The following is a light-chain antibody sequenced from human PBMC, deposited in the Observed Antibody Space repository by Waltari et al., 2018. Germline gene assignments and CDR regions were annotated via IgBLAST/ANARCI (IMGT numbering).Light chain of an antibody. CDR1: SSNIGNNY. V-gene: IGLV1-51*01. J-gene: IGLJ2*01. CDR3: GTWDSSLTAGHVV. Sequence: QSVLTQPPSVSAAPGQKVTISCAGSSSNIGNNYVSWYQQLPGTAPNVLIYDSDRRPSGIPDRFSGSKSGTSATLGITGLQTGDEADYYCGTWDSSLTAGHVVFGGGTKLTVL. CDR2: DSD.